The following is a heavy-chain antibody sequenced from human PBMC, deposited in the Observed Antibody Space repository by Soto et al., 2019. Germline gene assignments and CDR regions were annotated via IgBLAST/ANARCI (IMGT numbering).Heavy chain of an antibody. Sequence: HPGGSLRLSCAASGFTFSSYAMSWVRQAPGKGLEWVSAISGSGGSTYYADSVKGRFTISRDNSKNTLYLQMNSLRAEDTAVYYCAKVRSSGDHDFWSGYYGDYYGMDVWGQGTTVTVSS. CDR2: ISGSGGST. J-gene: IGHJ6*02. V-gene: IGHV3-23*01. CDR3: AKVRSSGDHDFWSGYYGDYYGMDV. CDR1: GFTFSSYA. D-gene: IGHD3-3*01.